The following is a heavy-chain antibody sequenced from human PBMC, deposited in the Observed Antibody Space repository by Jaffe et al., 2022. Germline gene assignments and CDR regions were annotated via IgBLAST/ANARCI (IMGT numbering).Heavy chain of an antibody. CDR2: ITGDDLDT. J-gene: IGHJ5*02. Sequence: EVQLLESGGGLIQPGGSLRLSCAASGFTFSSYAMSWVRQAPGKGLEWVAAITGDDLDTRYADSVKGRFTISRDKSNNTLFLQMDSLRADDTAVYYCAKHGGYRSGWYFDPRGQGTLVTVSS. CDR1: GFTFSSYA. V-gene: IGHV3-23*01. CDR3: AKHGGYRSGWYFDP. D-gene: IGHD6-19*01.